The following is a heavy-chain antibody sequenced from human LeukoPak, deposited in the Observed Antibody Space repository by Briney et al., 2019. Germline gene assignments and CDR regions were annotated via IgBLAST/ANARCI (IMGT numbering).Heavy chain of an antibody. Sequence: KPSETLSLTCAVYGGSFSGYYWSWIRQPPGKGLEWTGEINHSGSTNYNPSLKSRVTISVDTSKNQFSLKLSSVTAADTAVYYCARGDSSGYYYEWVDPWGQGTLVTVSS. D-gene: IGHD3-22*01. J-gene: IGHJ5*02. CDR2: INHSGST. V-gene: IGHV4-34*01. CDR1: GGSFSGYY. CDR3: ARGDSSGYYYEWVDP.